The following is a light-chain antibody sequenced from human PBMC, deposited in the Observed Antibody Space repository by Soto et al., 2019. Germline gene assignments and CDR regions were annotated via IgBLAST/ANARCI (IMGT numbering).Light chain of an antibody. CDR1: QTISSW. V-gene: IGKV1-5*03. CDR2: KAS. CDR3: QHYNSYSEA. J-gene: IGKJ1*01. Sequence: RMTQSPSTLAGSIGDRVTITCRASQTISSWLAWYQQKPGKAPKLLIYKASTLKSGVPSRFSGSGSGTEFTLTISSLQPDDFATYYCQHYNSYSEAFGQGTKVDIK.